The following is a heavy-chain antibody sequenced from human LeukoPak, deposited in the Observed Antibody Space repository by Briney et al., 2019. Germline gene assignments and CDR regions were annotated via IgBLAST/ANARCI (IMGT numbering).Heavy chain of an antibody. CDR3: ARDPYLF. Sequence: GGSLRLSCAASGFTFSNAWMSWVRQAPGKGLEWVANIKQDGSEKYYVDSVKGRFTISRDNAKNSLYLQMNSLRAEDTAVYYCARDPYLFWGQGTMVTVSS. V-gene: IGHV3-7*01. CDR2: IKQDGSEK. J-gene: IGHJ3*01. CDR1: GFTFSNAW.